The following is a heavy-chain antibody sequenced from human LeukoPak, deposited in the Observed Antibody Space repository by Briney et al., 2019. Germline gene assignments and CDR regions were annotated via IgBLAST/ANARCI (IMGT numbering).Heavy chain of an antibody. CDR3: AKLTTGWFEDF. CDR2: IRASDSNT. Sequence: GGSLGLSCAGTGFTLISFSMTWVRQAPGKGLGWVSAIRASDSNTFYADSVKGRFTISRDSSKNTLYLQMNDLRDEDTAVYYCAKLTTGWFEDFWGQGTLVTVSS. CDR1: GFTLISFS. V-gene: IGHV3-23*01. D-gene: IGHD2-8*02. J-gene: IGHJ4*02.